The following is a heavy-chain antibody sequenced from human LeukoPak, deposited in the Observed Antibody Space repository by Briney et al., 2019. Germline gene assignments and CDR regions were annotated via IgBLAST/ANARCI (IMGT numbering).Heavy chain of an antibody. D-gene: IGHD3-9*01. CDR2: ISNDGNNK. CDR3: AKDCYILTGYYPTSYFDY. J-gene: IGHJ4*02. Sequence: GRFLRLSCAASGFTFSSYGMHWVRQAPGKGLEWVAVISNDGNNKYYADSVKGRFTISRDNSKNTLYLQMNSLRAEDTAVYFCAKDCYILTGYYPTSYFDYWGQGTLVTVSS. CDR1: GFTFSSYG. V-gene: IGHV3-30*18.